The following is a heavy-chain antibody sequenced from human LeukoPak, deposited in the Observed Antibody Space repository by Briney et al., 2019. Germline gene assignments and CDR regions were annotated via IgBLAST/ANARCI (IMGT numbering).Heavy chain of an antibody. CDR2: MNPNSGNT. J-gene: IGHJ1*01. D-gene: IGHD2-15*01. CDR1: GYTFTSYD. Sequence: ASVKVSCKASGYTFTSYDISWVRRATGQGLEWMGWMNPNSGNTGYAQKFQGRVTMTRNTSISTAYMELSSLGSEDTAVYYCARVGEYCSGGSCYSVRYFQHWGQGTLVTVSS. CDR3: ARVGEYCSGGSCYSVRYFQH. V-gene: IGHV1-8*01.